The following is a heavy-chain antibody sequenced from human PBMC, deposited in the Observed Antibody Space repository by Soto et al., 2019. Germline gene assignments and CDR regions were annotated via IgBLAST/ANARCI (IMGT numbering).Heavy chain of an antibody. D-gene: IGHD2-15*01. CDR2: IWYDGSNK. Sequence: GGSLRLSCAASGFTFTSFAVSWVRQAPGKGLEWVAVIWYDGSNKYYADSVKGRFTISRDNSKNTLYLQMNSLRAEDTAVYYCARMHRSSQDSYYYYYGMDVWGQGTTVTVSS. CDR3: ARMHRSSQDSYYYYYGMDV. V-gene: IGHV3-33*08. CDR1: GFTFTSFA. J-gene: IGHJ6*02.